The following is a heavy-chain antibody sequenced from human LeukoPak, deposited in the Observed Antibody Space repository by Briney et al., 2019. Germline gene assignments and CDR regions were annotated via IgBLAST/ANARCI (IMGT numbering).Heavy chain of an antibody. CDR3: ARDKRPAGYYYMDV. Sequence: PGGSLRLSCAASGFTFSGYWMSWVRQAPGKGLEWVANIKQDGSEKYYVDSVKGRFTISRDNAKNSLYLQMNSLRAEDTAVYYCARDKRPAGYYYMDVWGKGTTVTVSS. J-gene: IGHJ6*03. CDR2: IKQDGSEK. CDR1: GFTFSGYW. V-gene: IGHV3-7*01. D-gene: IGHD2-2*01.